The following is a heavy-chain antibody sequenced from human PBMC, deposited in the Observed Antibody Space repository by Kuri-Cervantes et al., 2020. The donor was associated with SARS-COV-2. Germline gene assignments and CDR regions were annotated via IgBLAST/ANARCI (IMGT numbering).Heavy chain of an antibody. D-gene: IGHD4-17*01. CDR2: IFWHEDK. CDR1: GFSQNGGGGG. CDR3: VHLGDYVDPLFDY. V-gene: IGHV2-5*01. J-gene: IGHJ4*02. Sequence: SGPTLVTPTQTLTLTCIFSGFSQNGGGGGVGWVRQPPGKALEWLASIFWHEDKAYRPSLTSRLTITKDTSKNQVVLTLTNVDPVDTATYYCVHLGDYVDPLFDYWGQGTLVPSPQ.